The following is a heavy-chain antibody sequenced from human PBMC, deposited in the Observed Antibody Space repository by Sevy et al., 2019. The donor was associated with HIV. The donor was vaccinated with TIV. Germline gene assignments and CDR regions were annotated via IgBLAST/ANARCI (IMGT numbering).Heavy chain of an antibody. V-gene: IGHV5-51*01. D-gene: IGHD1-1*01. CDR1: GYSFTSYW. CDR3: ARQDPTYYYGMDV. CDR2: IYPGDSDT. J-gene: IGHJ6*02. Sequence: GESLKISCKGSGYSFTSYWIGWVRQMPGKGLEWMGIIYPGDSDTRYSPSFQGQVTISADKSINTAYLQWSSLKASETAMYYCARQDPTYYYGMDVWGQWTTVTVSS.